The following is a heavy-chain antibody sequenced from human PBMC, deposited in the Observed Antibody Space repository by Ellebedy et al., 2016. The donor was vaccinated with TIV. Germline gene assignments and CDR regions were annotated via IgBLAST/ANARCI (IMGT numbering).Heavy chain of an antibody. CDR2: INPSGGST. CDR3: ARVGYCSSTSCYKGVDY. Sequence: ASVKVSCXASGYTFTSYYMHWVRQAPGQGLEWMGIINPSGGSTSYAQKFQGRVTMTRDTSTSTVYMELSSLRSEDTAVYYCARVGYCSSTSCYKGVDYWGQGTLVTVSS. J-gene: IGHJ4*02. V-gene: IGHV1-46*01. CDR1: GYTFTSYY. D-gene: IGHD2-2*02.